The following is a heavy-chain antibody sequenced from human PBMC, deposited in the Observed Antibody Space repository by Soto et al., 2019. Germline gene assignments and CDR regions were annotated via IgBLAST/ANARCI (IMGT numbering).Heavy chain of an antibody. V-gene: IGHV4-34*01. CDR2: ISHNGNT. CDR1: GGSFDTYY. CDR3: ARMGKGQGGYYGNLTGYSTFDY. Sequence: SETLSLTCAVYGGSFDTYYWSWIRQPPGKGLEWIGEISHNGNTYYNPSLNSRVTMSVDTSKNQFSLGLISVTAADTAVYYCARMGKGQGGYYGNLTGYSTFDYWGQGTLVTVSS. J-gene: IGHJ4*02. D-gene: IGHD3-9*01.